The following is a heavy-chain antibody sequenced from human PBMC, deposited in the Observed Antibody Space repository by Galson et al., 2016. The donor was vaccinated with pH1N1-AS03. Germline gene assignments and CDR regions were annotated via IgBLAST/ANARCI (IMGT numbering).Heavy chain of an antibody. D-gene: IGHD2-2*01. CDR2: IKRDGSVQ. CDR1: GFSFSANW. J-gene: IGHJ4*02. Sequence: SLRLSCAASGFSFSANWMSWVRQAPGKGLAWVANIKRDGSVQTYVDSVEGRFAISRDNANNSLFLQMNSLTPEDTAVYFCARATGSFCSSSSCFAYFDYWGLGTLVTVSS. CDR3: ARATGSFCSSSSCFAYFDY. V-gene: IGHV3-7*01.